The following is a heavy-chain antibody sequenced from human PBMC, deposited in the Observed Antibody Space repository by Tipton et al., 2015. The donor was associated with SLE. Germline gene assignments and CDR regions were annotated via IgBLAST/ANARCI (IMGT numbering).Heavy chain of an antibody. CDR2: MFYSGST. Sequence: TLSLTCPVSGDSIGISTYSWGWIRQPPGKGLEWIGSMFYSGSTYYNSSRKSRVTISVDTSKNQFSLNLSSVTAADTAVYYCAISPEAVAGDAAFDIWGQGTMVTVSS. D-gene: IGHD6-19*01. CDR3: AISPEAVAGDAAFDI. J-gene: IGHJ3*02. V-gene: IGHV4-39*01. CDR1: GDSIGISTYS.